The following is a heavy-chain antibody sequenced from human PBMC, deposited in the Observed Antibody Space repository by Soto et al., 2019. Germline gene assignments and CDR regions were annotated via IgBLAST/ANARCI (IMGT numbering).Heavy chain of an antibody. D-gene: IGHD3-22*01. CDR2: ISAYNGNT. CDR3: ARSRSQWLLLPTNFDY. Sequence: QVQLVQSGAEVKEPGASVKVSCKASGYTFTSYGISWVRQAPGQGLEWMGWISAYNGNTNYAQKLQGRVTMTTDTSTSTAYMELRSLRSDDTAVYYCARSRSQWLLLPTNFDYWGQGTLVTVSS. CDR1: GYTFTSYG. J-gene: IGHJ4*02. V-gene: IGHV1-18*04.